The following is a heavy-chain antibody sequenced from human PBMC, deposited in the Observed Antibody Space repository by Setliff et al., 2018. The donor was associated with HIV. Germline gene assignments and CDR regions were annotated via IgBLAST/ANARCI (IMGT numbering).Heavy chain of an antibody. CDR3: ASRVYYYDSSGYLREEGFDP. D-gene: IGHD3-22*01. CDR2: IYHSGNT. CDR1: GGSISGYY. J-gene: IGHJ5*02. Sequence: SETLSLTCNVSGGSISGYYWSWARQPPGKGLEWIGYIYHSGNTYYNPSLKSRVTISVDTSKNQFSLKLSSVTAADAAVYYCASRVYYYDSSGYLREEGFDPWGQGTLVTVSS. V-gene: IGHV4-59*04.